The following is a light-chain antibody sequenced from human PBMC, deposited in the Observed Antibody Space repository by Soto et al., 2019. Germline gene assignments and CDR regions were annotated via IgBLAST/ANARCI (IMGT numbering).Light chain of an antibody. CDR1: SSDVGAYNY. Sequence: QSVLTQPASVSGSPGQSITISCTGTSSDVGAYNYVSWYQQHPGKAPKLMMYEVSNRPSGVSNRFSGSKSDNTASLTISGLQAEDEADYYCSSYTSNSILVVFGGGTKVTVL. CDR2: EVS. CDR3: SSYTSNSILVV. V-gene: IGLV2-14*01. J-gene: IGLJ2*01.